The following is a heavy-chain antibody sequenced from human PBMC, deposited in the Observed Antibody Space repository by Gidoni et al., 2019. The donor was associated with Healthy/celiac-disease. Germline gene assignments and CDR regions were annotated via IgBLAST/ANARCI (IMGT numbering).Heavy chain of an antibody. CDR3: ARYSPPYDYVWGSYRKDNWFDP. CDR1: GGSITCSSYY. D-gene: IGHD3-16*02. CDR2: IYYSGST. V-gene: IGHV4-39*07. J-gene: IGHJ5*02. Sequence: QLQLQQSGPGLVKPSQTLCLSCTVSGGSITCSSYYWGWIGQPPGKVLEWIGSIYYSGSTYYNPSRKSRVTISVDTAKNQFSLKLSALTAADTAVYYCARYSPPYDYVWGSYRKDNWFDPWGQGTLVTVSS.